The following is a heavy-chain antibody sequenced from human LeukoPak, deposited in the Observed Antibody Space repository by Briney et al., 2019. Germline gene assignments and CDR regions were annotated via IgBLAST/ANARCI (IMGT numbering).Heavy chain of an antibody. J-gene: IGHJ4*02. D-gene: IGHD1-26*01. Sequence: GGSLRLSCAASGFTVSSNYMSWVRQAPGKGLEWVSVIYSGGSTYYADSVRGRFTISRDNSKNMVYLQMNSLRAEDTAVYYCAKPNMGYWAIDSWGQGTLVTVSS. CDR3: AKPNMGYWAIDS. CDR2: IYSGGST. V-gene: IGHV3-53*01. CDR1: GFTVSSNY.